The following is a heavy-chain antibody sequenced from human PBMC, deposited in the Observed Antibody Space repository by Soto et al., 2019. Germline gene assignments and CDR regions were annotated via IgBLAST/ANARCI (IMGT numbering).Heavy chain of an antibody. J-gene: IGHJ3*02. D-gene: IGHD3-22*01. Sequence: ASVKVSCKASGYTFTGYYMHWVRQAPGQGLEWMGWISAYNGNTNYAQKLQGRVTMTTDTTTSTAYMELRSLRSDDTAVYYCARDLFTMIVVVTPGHAFDIWGQGTMVTVSS. CDR3: ARDLFTMIVVVTPGHAFDI. CDR1: GYTFTGYY. V-gene: IGHV1-18*04. CDR2: ISAYNGNT.